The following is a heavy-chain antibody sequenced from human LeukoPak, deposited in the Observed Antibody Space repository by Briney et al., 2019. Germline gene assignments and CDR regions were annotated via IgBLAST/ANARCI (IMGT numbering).Heavy chain of an antibody. CDR3: ARDRRAYCSSTSCYPFDY. CDR2: ISSSSSTI. D-gene: IGHD2-2*01. CDR1: GFSVGGNY. Sequence: GGSLRLSCAASGFSVGGNYISWVRQAPGKGLEWVSYISSSSSTIYYADSVKGRFTISRDNAKNSLYLQMNSLRAEDTAVYYCARDRRAYCSSTSCYPFDYWGQGTLVTVSS. J-gene: IGHJ4*02. V-gene: IGHV3-11*04.